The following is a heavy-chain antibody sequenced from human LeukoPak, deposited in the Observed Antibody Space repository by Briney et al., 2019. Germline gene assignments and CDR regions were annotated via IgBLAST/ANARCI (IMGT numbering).Heavy chain of an antibody. CDR2: MNPKSGNT. CDR1: GYTFTRYD. J-gene: IGHJ6*03. V-gene: IGHV1-8*03. Sequence: ASVKVSCKASGYTFTRYDINWVRQATGQGLEWMGWMNPKSGNTGHAQKFQGRVTITRDTSISTAYMELSSLRSEDTAVYYCARPSSSFGHYYYYYMDVWGKGTTVTVSS. D-gene: IGHD6-6*01. CDR3: ARPSSSFGHYYYYYMDV.